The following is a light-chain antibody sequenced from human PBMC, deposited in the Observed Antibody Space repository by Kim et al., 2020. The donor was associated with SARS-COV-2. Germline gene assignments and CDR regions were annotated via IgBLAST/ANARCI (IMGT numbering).Light chain of an antibody. J-gene: IGKJ1*01. Sequence: DIKMTQSPSTLSAPVGDRVTITFRASHSVSRWLAWYQQKPGKSPKLLIYRATDLESGIPSRFSGSGSETDFTLTISSLQPDDFATYYFQQYNNFSWSFGHGTKVDIK. CDR3: QQYNNFSWS. V-gene: IGKV1-5*03. CDR1: HSVSRW. CDR2: RAT.